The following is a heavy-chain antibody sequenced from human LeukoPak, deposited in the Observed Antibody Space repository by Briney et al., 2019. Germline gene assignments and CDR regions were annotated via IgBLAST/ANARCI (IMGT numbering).Heavy chain of an antibody. CDR3: ATGGGWYFDY. D-gene: IGHD6-19*01. J-gene: IGHJ4*02. Sequence: GGSLRLSCAASGFTFSNYWMNWVRQAPGKGLEWVASIGQDGSENYYVDSVKGRFTISRDNAKNSLYLQMNSLRLEDTAVYYGATGGGWYFDYWGQGALITASS. V-gene: IGHV3-7*01. CDR1: GFTFSNYW. CDR2: IGQDGSEN.